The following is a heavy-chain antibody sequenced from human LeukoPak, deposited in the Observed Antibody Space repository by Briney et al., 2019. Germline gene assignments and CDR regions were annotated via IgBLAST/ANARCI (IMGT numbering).Heavy chain of an antibody. J-gene: IGHJ4*02. CDR1: AFTFDDYA. CDR2: ISGDATST. V-gene: IGHV3-43*02. D-gene: IGHD6-6*01. CDR3: AVLSSIGARDYFDF. Sequence: GGSLRLSCAASAFTFDDYAMHWVRQAPGKGLEWVSLISGDATSTYYADSVKGRFTISRDNSKNSLYQQMNSLRTEDTALYYCAVLSSIGARDYFDFWGQGTLVTVSS.